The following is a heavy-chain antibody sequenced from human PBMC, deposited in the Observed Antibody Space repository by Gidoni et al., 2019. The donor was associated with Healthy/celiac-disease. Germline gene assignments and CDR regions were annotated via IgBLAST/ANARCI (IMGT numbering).Heavy chain of an antibody. D-gene: IGHD2-15*01. V-gene: IGHV3-33*01. CDR2: IWYGGRNK. Sequence: QVQLVESGGGVVQPGRSLRLSCAGSGVSFSSYGMHWVRQAPGKGLVWVAVIWYGGRNKYYADSVKGRFTISRDNSKNTLYLQMNSLRAEDTAVYYCARGVVAACNWFDPWGQGTLVTVSS. CDR3: ARGVVAACNWFDP. J-gene: IGHJ5*02. CDR1: GVSFSSYG.